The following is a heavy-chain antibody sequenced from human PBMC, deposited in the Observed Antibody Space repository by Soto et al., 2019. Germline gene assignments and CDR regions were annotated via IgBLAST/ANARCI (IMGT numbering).Heavy chain of an antibody. CDR3: AKRSCSGGSCYHIDY. CDR1: GFTFSSYA. D-gene: IGHD2-15*01. V-gene: IGHV3-23*01. CDR2: ISGSGGST. Sequence: GGSLRLSCAASGFTFSSYAMSWVRQAPGKGLEWVSAISGSGGSTYYTDSVKGRFTISRDNSKNTLYLQMNSLRAEDTAVYYCAKRSCSGGSCYHIDYWGQGTLVTVSS. J-gene: IGHJ4*02.